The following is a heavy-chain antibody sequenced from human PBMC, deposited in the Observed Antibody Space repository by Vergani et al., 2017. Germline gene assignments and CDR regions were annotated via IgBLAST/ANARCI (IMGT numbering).Heavy chain of an antibody. CDR1: GYSFGNYW. V-gene: IGHV5-51*01. Sequence: EVELVQSGPEMRKPGESLKISCKGSGYSFGNYWIGWVRQMPGKGLEWMGIIYPADSDTRYSPSFQGQVTISADKSISTAFLQWDSLKASDTALYYCARHKTYTDSWGQGTLVTVSS. CDR3: ARHKTYTDS. J-gene: IGHJ4*02. CDR2: IYPADSDT.